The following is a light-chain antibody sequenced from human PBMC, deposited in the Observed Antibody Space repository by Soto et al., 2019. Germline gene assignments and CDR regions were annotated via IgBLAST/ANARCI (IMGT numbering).Light chain of an antibody. CDR3: SSYTSSSTLV. J-gene: IGLJ2*01. V-gene: IGLV2-14*01. Sequence: SALTQPASVSGSPGQSITISCTGTSSDVGGYNYVSWYQQHPGKAPKLMIYDVSNRPSGVSNRFSGSKSGNTASLTISGLQAEDEAVYYCSSYTSSSTLVFGGGTKVTVL. CDR1: SSDVGGYNY. CDR2: DVS.